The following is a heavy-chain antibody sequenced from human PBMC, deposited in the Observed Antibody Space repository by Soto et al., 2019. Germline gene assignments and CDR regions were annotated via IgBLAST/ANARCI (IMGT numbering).Heavy chain of an antibody. CDR1: GGSISSYY. Sequence: QVQLQESGPGLVKPSETLSLTCTVSGGSISSYYWSWIRQPPGKGLEWIGYFYDSGTTNYNPSLKSRVTVSVDTSKNQCSLRLYSVTAADTAVYYCARARSGSYGFWYFDLWGRGTLVTVSS. J-gene: IGHJ2*01. CDR2: FYDSGTT. D-gene: IGHD3-10*01. V-gene: IGHV4-59*01. CDR3: ARARSGSYGFWYFDL.